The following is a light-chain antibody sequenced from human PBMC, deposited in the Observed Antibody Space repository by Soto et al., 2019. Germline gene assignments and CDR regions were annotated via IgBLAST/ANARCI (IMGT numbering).Light chain of an antibody. J-gene: IGKJ4*01. CDR3: QQYLSSKLN. V-gene: IGKV4-1*01. CDR2: WAS. CDR1: QSVLYSSDHKNY. Sequence: IVMTQSPDSLAVSLGERATINCKSSQSVLYSSDHKNYLAWYQQKPGQPPKLLIHWASTRESGVPDRFSGSGSGTDFTLTISSLQAEDVAVYYCQQYLSSKLNFGGWTKVDIK.